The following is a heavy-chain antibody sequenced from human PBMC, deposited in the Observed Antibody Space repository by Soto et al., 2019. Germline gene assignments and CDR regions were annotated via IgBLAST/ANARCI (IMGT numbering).Heavy chain of an antibody. CDR1: GYNFANFW. CDR3: AAGYSTGLDAFDI. V-gene: IGHV5-51*01. Sequence: GESLKISCKGSGYNFANFWIGWVRQMPGKGLEWMGMIFPGDSDTKNSPSLEGLITMSVDKSDSSAYLQWRSLKASDTAIYYCAAGYSTGLDAFDIWGQGTMVTVSS. J-gene: IGHJ3*02. CDR2: IFPGDSDT. D-gene: IGHD2-8*02.